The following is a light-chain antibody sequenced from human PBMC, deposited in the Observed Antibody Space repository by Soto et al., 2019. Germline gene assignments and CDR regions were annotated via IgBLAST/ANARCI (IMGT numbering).Light chain of an antibody. V-gene: IGKV3-15*01. J-gene: IGKJ4*01. CDR1: QSISSN. Sequence: EIVMTQSPATLSMSPGERATLSCRASQSISSNLAWYQQKPGQVPRLLIYGASSRATGIPARFSGSGSGTDFTLTISSLQSEDFAVYYCQQYNNWPLTFGGGTKVEIK. CDR2: GAS. CDR3: QQYNNWPLT.